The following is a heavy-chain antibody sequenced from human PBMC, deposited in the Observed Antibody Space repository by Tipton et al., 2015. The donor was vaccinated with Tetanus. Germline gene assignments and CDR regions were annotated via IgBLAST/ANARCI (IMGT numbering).Heavy chain of an antibody. CDR1: GFTFDDYA. CDR2: ITSSSSYI. Sequence: GSLRLSCAASGFTFDDYAMHWVRQAPGRGLEWVSSITSSSSYIYYSESVEGRFTISRDNAKNSVYLHLNSLRAEDTALYYCAREGNVGNSPDYWGQGTLVTVSS. D-gene: IGHD1-1*01. V-gene: IGHV3-21*01. J-gene: IGHJ4*02. CDR3: AREGNVGNSPDY.